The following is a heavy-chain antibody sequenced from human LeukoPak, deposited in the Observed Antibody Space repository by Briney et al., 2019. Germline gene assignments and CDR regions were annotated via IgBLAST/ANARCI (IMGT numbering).Heavy chain of an antibody. J-gene: IGHJ6*03. CDR2: ISSSSSYI. Sequence: GGSLRLSCAASGFTFSSYSMNWVRQAPGKGLEWVSSISSSSSYIYYADSVKGRFTISRDNAKNSLYLQMNSLRAEDTAVYYCARDRKLYYDFWSGYYTYYYYYMDVWGKGTTVTVSS. D-gene: IGHD3-3*01. V-gene: IGHV3-21*01. CDR1: GFTFSSYS. CDR3: ARDRKLYYDFWSGYYTYYYYYMDV.